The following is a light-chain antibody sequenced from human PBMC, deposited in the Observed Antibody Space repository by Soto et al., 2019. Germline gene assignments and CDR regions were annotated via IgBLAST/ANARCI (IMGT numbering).Light chain of an antibody. CDR3: QQYNSHSKT. J-gene: IGKJ1*01. CDR1: QSITTW. CDR2: DAS. Sequence: DIPMTQSPSTLSASVGDSVTITCRASQSITTWLAWYQQKPGKAPNLLIYDASSLASGVPSRFSGSGSGTEFTLTISSLQPDDFANFYCQQYNSHSKTFGQGTKVEIK. V-gene: IGKV1-5*01.